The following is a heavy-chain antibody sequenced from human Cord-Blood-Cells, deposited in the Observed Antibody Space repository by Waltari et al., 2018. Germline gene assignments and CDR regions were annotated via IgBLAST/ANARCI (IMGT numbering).Heavy chain of an antibody. CDR2: MSSSGSTI. Sequence: QVQLVVSGVVLVKPGGYLRLSWAGSGFPLGAYHLSWICQAPGKGLEWVSYMSSSGSTIYYADSVKGRFTIARDNAKNSLYLQMNSLRAEDTAVYYCARERGWELLLDYWGQGTLVTVSS. CDR3: ARERGWELLLDY. D-gene: IGHD2-15*01. J-gene: IGHJ4*02. V-gene: IGHV3-11*01. CDR1: GFPLGAYH.